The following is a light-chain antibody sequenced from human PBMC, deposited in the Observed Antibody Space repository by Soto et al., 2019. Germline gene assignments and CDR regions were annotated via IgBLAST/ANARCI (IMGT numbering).Light chain of an antibody. CDR2: GVS. J-gene: IGKJ4*01. CDR1: QSVFSN. Sequence: EIVMTQSPATLSVSPGERATLSCRASQSVFSNLAWYQHKPGQAPRLLIYGVSTRATDVPVRFSGSGSGTEFTLTISSLQSEDFAVYYCQQYNKWPLTVGGGTKVESK. V-gene: IGKV3-15*01. CDR3: QQYNKWPLT.